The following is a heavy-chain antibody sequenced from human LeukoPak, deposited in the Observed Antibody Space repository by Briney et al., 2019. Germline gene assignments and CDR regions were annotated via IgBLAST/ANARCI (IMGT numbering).Heavy chain of an antibody. CDR2: INPNSGGT. CDR1: GGTFSSYA. V-gene: IGHV1-2*02. D-gene: IGHD4-17*01. Sequence: ASVKVSCKASGGTFSSYAISWVRQAPGQGLEWMGWINPNSGGTNYAQKFQGRVTMTRDTSISTAYMELSRLRSDDTAVYYCAKRYGAFDYWGQGTLVTVSS. J-gene: IGHJ4*02. CDR3: AKRYGAFDY.